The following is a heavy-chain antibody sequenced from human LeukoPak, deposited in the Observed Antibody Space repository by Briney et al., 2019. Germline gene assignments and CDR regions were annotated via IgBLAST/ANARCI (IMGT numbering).Heavy chain of an antibody. CDR3: ARDWARGYSSSWYYFDY. D-gene: IGHD6-13*01. CDR1: GFTFSSYW. V-gene: IGHV3-7*05. CDR2: IKQDGSEK. Sequence: PGGSLRLSCAASGFTFSSYWMSWVRQAPGKGLEWVANIKQDGSEKYYVDSVKGRFTISRDNAKISLYLQMNSLRAEDTAVYYCARDWARGYSSSWYYFDYWGQGTLVTVSS. J-gene: IGHJ4*02.